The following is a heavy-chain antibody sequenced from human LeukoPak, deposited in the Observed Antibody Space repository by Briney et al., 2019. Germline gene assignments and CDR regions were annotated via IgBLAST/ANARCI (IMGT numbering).Heavy chain of an antibody. CDR1: DFTFSIYG. CDR3: AKDKDNYCGGDCQGFDY. Sequence: GGSLRLSCAASDFTFSIYGMHWVRQAPGKGLEGVAFIRYDSTDKFYADSVKGRFTISRDSSKNTLFLQMNSVRTEDTALYYCAKDKDNYCGGDCQGFDYWGQGTLVTVSS. J-gene: IGHJ4*02. V-gene: IGHV3-30*02. D-gene: IGHD2-21*02. CDR2: IRYDSTDK.